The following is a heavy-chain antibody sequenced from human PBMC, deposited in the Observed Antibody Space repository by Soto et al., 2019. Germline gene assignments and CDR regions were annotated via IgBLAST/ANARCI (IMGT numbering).Heavy chain of an antibody. D-gene: IGHD2-2*02. J-gene: IGHJ4*02. CDR3: AMAWPISPDFDY. Sequence: LGESLKISCKGSGYSFTSYWISWVRQLPGKGLEWMGRIDPSDSYTNYSPSFQGHVTISADKSISTAYLQWSSLKASDTAMYYCAMAWPISPDFDYWGQGTLVTVSS. CDR2: IDPSDSYT. CDR1: GYSFTSYW. V-gene: IGHV5-10-1*01.